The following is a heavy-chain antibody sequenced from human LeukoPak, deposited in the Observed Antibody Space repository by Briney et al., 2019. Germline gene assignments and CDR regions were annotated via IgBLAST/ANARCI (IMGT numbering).Heavy chain of an antibody. D-gene: IGHD2-2*01. CDR2: IYSGGST. CDR1: GFTVSSNY. Sequence: LPGGSLRLSCAASGFTVSSNYMSWVRQAPGKGLEWVSVIYSGGSTYYADSVKGRFTISRDNSKNTLYLQMNSLRAEDTAVYYCARDVRHRYCSSSSCYWGWLDPWGQGTLVTVSS. V-gene: IGHV3-53*01. CDR3: ARDVRHRYCSSSSCYWGWLDP. J-gene: IGHJ5*02.